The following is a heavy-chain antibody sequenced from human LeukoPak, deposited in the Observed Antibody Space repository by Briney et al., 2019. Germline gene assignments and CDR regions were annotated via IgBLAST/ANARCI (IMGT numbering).Heavy chain of an antibody. CDR3: ARASRGITGTTGDY. V-gene: IGHV1-18*01. D-gene: IGHD1-20*01. Sequence: ASVKVSCKASGHTFTSYGISWVRQAPGQGLEWMGWISAYNGNTNYAQKLQGRVTMTTDTSTGTAYMELRSLRSDDTAVYYCARASRGITGTTGDYWGQGTLVTVSS. J-gene: IGHJ4*02. CDR2: ISAYNGNT. CDR1: GHTFTSYG.